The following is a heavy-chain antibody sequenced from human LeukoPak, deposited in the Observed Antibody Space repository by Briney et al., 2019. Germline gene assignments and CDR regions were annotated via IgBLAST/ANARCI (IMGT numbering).Heavy chain of an antibody. D-gene: IGHD4-17*01. J-gene: IGHJ6*02. CDR3: ARDLTRYGDYGMDV. CDR1: GFTFSSYS. Sequence: GGSLRLSCAASGFTFSSYSMNWVRQAPGKGLEWVSSISSSSSYIYYADSVKGRFTISRDNAKNSLYLQMNSLRAEDTAVYYCARDLTRYGDYGMDVWGQGTTVTVSS. V-gene: IGHV3-21*01. CDR2: ISSSSSYI.